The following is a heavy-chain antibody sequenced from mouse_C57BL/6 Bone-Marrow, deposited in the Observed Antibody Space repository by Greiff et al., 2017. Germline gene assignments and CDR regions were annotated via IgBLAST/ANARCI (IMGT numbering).Heavy chain of an antibody. Sequence: EVQLMESGGDLVKPGGSLKLSCAASGFTFSSYGMSWVRQTPDKRLEWVATISSGGSYTYYPDSVKGRFTISRDNAKNTLYLQMSSLKSEDTAMYYCARLRGGSYFDYWGQGTTLTVSS. V-gene: IGHV5-6*01. CDR3: ARLRGGSYFDY. CDR1: GFTFSSYG. D-gene: IGHD2-12*01. CDR2: ISSGGSYT. J-gene: IGHJ2*01.